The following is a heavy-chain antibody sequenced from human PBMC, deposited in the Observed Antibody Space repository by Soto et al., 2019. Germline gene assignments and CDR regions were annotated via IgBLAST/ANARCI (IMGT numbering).Heavy chain of an antibody. CDR2: IWYDGSNK. CDR1: GFTFSSYG. CDR3: ARESRTTGYYKHYYMDV. D-gene: IGHD3-9*01. J-gene: IGHJ6*03. Sequence: SLRLSCAASGFTFSSYGMHWVRQAPGKGLEWVAVIWYDGSNKYYADSVKGRFTISRDNSKNTLYLQMNSLRAEDTAVYYCARESRTTGYYKHYYMDVWGKGTTVTVSS. V-gene: IGHV3-33*01.